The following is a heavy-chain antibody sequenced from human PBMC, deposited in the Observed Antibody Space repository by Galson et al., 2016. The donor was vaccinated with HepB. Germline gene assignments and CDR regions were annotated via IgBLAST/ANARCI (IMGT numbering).Heavy chain of an antibody. J-gene: IGHJ4*02. CDR1: SGSFSGYH. V-gene: IGHV4-34*01. Sequence: SETLSLTCAVDSGSFSGYHWSWIRQPPGKGLEWIGEIKYSGSTNYNPSLKSRVTISIDTSKNQFSLRLSSVTAADTAVYYCARGDSSGFRIFYFDSWGPGTLVTVSS. D-gene: IGHD3-22*01. CDR2: IKYSGST. CDR3: ARGDSSGFRIFYFDS.